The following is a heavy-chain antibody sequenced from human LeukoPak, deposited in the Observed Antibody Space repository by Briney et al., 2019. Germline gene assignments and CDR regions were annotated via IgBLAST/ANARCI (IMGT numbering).Heavy chain of an antibody. CDR1: GFSFSDYN. J-gene: IGHJ4*02. CDR2: ITTTGTYI. Sequence: PGGSLRLSCAASGFSFSDYNMNWVRQAPGKALEWVSSITTTGTYIFYGDSVKGRFTISRDNAKNSLYLQMNSLRAEDTAVYYCARVDSGCSSTSCYSDYWGQGTLVTVSS. CDR3: ARVDSGCSSTSCYSDY. V-gene: IGHV3-21*01. D-gene: IGHD2-2*01.